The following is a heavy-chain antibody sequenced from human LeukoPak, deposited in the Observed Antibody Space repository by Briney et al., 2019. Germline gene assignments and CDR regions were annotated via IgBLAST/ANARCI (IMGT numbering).Heavy chain of an antibody. V-gene: IGHV3-74*01. D-gene: IGHD4-23*01. CDR1: GFTFSSYW. J-gene: IGHJ4*02. Sequence: GGSLRLSCAVSGFTFSSYWMHWVRQAPGKGLVWVSRIDRDGSRINYADSVKGRFTISRDNGKNTLFLQMNSLRAEDAAVYYCVRGNDYGGPHYWGQGTLITVSS. CDR3: VRGNDYGGPHY. CDR2: IDRDGSRI.